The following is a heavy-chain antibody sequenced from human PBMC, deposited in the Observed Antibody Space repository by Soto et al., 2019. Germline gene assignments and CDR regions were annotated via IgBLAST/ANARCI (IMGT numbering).Heavy chain of an antibody. V-gene: IGHV3-23*01. D-gene: IGHD5-12*01. CDR1: GFTFSSYA. CDR2: ISGSGGST. Sequence: EVQLLESGGGLVQPGGSLRLSCAASGFTFSSYAMSWVRQAPGKGLEWVSAISGSGGSTYYADSVKGRFTISRDNSKNTLYLQMNSLRAEDTAVYYCAKESYSGYPYYYYYGMDVWGQGTTVTVSS. CDR3: AKESYSGYPYYYYYGMDV. J-gene: IGHJ6*02.